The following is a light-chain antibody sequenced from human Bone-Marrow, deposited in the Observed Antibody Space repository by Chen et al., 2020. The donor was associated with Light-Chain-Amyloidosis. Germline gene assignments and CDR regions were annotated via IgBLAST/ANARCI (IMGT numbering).Light chain of an antibody. CDR1: QSVSSYY. CDR2: GAS. V-gene: IGKV3-20*01. Sequence: EIVLTQSPGTLSLSPGEKASLPCRASQSVSSYYIAWYQQRRGQAPRLLIYGASKRADGIPDRFSGSVSGTDFTLTISRLEADDFAVYFCQQFLGSPWTFGQGTKVEVK. J-gene: IGKJ1*01. CDR3: QQFLGSPWT.